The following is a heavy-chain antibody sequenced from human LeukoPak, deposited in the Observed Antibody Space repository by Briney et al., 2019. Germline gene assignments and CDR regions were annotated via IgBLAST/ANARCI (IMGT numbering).Heavy chain of an antibody. CDR1: GGSISSYY. V-gene: IGHV4-59*01. J-gene: IGHJ5*02. CDR3: ARRPINYDSWFDP. Sequence: SETLSLTCTVSGGSISSYYWSWIRQPPGKGLEWIGYIYYSGSTNYNPSLKSRVTISVDTSKNQLSLSLSSVTAADTAVYYCARRPINYDSWFDPWGQGTLVTVSS. D-gene: IGHD3-3*01. CDR2: IYYSGST.